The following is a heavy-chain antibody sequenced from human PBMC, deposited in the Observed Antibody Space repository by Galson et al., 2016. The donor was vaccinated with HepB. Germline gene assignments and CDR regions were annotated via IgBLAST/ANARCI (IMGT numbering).Heavy chain of an antibody. J-gene: IGHJ4*02. CDR1: GFPLNKAW. CDR2: IGTRGDGETT. D-gene: IGHD3-10*01. V-gene: IGHV3-15*04. Sequence: SLRLSCAVSGFPLNKAWMTWVRQAPGKGLEWVGRIGTRGDGETTYFGAPVKGRFTISRDDSKIEVYLQMNRLETEDTAVYYCCTGATWLGSLSFDHWGQGTLVTVSS. CDR3: CTGATWLGSLSFDH.